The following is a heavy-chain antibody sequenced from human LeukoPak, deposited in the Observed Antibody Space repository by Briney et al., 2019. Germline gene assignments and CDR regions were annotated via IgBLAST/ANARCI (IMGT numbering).Heavy chain of an antibody. CDR1: GFTFSSYE. Sequence: GGSPRLSCAASGFTFSSYEMNWVRQAPGKGLEWVSYISGPGHTIYYADSVKGRFTISRDNAKNSLSLQMNSLRAEDTAVYYCARSPYTDSYYGDAFDIWGQGTMVTVSS. D-gene: IGHD1-26*01. CDR3: ARSPYTDSYYGDAFDI. V-gene: IGHV3-48*03. J-gene: IGHJ3*02. CDR2: ISGPGHTI.